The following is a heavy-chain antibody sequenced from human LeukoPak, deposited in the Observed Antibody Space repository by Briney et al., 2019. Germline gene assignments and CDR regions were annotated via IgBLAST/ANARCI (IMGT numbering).Heavy chain of an antibody. CDR2: IYYSGST. V-gene: IGHV4-39*07. Sequence: SETLSLTCTVSGGSISSSSYYWGWLRHPPGKGLEWIGSIYYSGSTYYNPSLKSRVTISVDTSKNQFSLKLSSVTAADTAVYYCARDLACYDSSGHIDYWGQGTLVTVSS. CDR3: ARDLACYDSSGHIDY. CDR1: GGSISSSSYY. J-gene: IGHJ4*02. D-gene: IGHD3-22*01.